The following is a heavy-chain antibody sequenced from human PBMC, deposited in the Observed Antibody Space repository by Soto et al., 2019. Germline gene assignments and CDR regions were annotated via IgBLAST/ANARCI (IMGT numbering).Heavy chain of an antibody. J-gene: IGHJ4*02. CDR3: VKGPNWGSTDYFDY. Sequence: GGSLRLSCSASGFTFSSYAMHWVRQAPGKGLEYVSAISSNGGSTYYADSVKGRFTISRDNSKNTLYLQMSSLRAEDTAVYYCVKGPNWGSTDYFDYWGQGTLVTVSS. CDR2: ISSNGGST. D-gene: IGHD7-27*01. CDR1: GFTFSSYA. V-gene: IGHV3-64D*09.